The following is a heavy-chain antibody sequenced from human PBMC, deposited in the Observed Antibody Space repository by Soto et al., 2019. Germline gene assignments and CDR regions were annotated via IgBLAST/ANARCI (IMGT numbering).Heavy chain of an antibody. D-gene: IGHD3-22*01. CDR3: VRATYFSDSSGYTRCLDY. V-gene: IGHV3-72*01. CDR1: GFTLSDHY. Sequence: GGSLRLSCAVSGFTLSDHYIDWVRQAPGKGLEWVGRSRDKPQGYSTAYAASVKGRFTTSRDESKNSAYLQMNSLKTDHTAVYYCVRATYFSDSSGYTRCLDYWGQGTLVTVSS. CDR2: SRDKPQGYST. J-gene: IGHJ4*02.